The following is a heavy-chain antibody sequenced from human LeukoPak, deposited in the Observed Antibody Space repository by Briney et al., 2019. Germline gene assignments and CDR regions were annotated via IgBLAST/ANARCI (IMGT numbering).Heavy chain of an antibody. D-gene: IGHD6-6*01. CDR3: ARRFGYSSSSGFDY. Sequence: GGSLRLSCAASGFPFSSHVLSWARQAPGKGLEWIAYINHNGEAIYYPDFVKGRFIISRDNAKNSLFLQMNDLRDEDTAVYYCARRFGYSSSSGFDYWGQGTLVTVSS. CDR2: INHNGEAI. CDR1: GFPFSSHV. V-gene: IGHV3-48*02. J-gene: IGHJ4*02.